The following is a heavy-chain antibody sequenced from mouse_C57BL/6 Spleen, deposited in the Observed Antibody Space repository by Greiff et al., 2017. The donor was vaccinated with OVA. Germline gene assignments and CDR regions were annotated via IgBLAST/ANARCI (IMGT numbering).Heavy chain of an antibody. J-gene: IGHJ1*03. Sequence: QVQLQQSGAELVRPGASVTLSCKASGYTFTDYEMHWVKQTPVHGLEWIGAIDPETGGTAYNQKFKGKAILTADKSSSTAYMELRSLTSEDSAVYYCTSSHYYGSPYWYFDVWGTGTTVTVSS. V-gene: IGHV1-15*01. D-gene: IGHD1-1*01. CDR2: IDPETGGT. CDR3: TSSHYYGSPYWYFDV. CDR1: GYTFTDYE.